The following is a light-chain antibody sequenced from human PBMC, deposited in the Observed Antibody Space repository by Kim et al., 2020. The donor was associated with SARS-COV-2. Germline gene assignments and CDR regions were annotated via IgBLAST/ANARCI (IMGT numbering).Light chain of an antibody. Sequence: EIVMTQSPATLSVSPGERATLSCRASQSVSSNLAWYQQNPGQAPRLLIYGASTRATGIPARFSGSGSGTEFTLTISSLQSEDFAVYYCQQYNNWPSCTFGQGTKLEI. CDR1: QSVSSN. CDR3: QQYNNWPSCT. V-gene: IGKV3-15*01. J-gene: IGKJ2*02. CDR2: GAS.